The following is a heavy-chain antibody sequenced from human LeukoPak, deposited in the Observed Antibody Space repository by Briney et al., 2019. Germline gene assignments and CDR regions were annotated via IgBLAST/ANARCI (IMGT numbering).Heavy chain of an antibody. Sequence: GASVKVSCKASGNTFTGYYMHWVRQAPGQGLEWMGWINPNSGGTNYAQKFQGRVTMTRDTSISTAYMELSRLRSDDTAVYYCARVGCSSTSCSSWFDPWGQGTLVTVSS. CDR3: ARVGCSSTSCSSWFDP. CDR2: INPNSGGT. D-gene: IGHD2-2*01. J-gene: IGHJ5*01. CDR1: GNTFTGYY. V-gene: IGHV1-2*02.